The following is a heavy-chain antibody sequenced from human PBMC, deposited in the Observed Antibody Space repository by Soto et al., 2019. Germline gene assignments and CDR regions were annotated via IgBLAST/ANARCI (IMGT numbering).Heavy chain of an antibody. CDR2: ISAYNGNT. CDR1: GYTFTSYG. V-gene: IGHV1-18*04. J-gene: IGHJ4*02. CDR3: ARSVGYYYDSSGYSRVEYFDY. Sequence: GASVKVSCKASGYTFTSYGISWVRQAPGQGLEWMGWISAYNGNTNYAQKLQGRVTMTTDTSTSTAYMELRSLRSDDTAVYYCARSVGYYYDSSGYSRVEYFDYWGQGTLVTVSS. D-gene: IGHD3-22*01.